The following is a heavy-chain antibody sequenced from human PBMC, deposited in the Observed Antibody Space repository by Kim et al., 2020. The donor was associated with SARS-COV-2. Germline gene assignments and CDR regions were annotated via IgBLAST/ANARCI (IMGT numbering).Heavy chain of an antibody. D-gene: IGHD3-22*01. V-gene: IGHV4-39*07. J-gene: IGHJ4*02. Sequence: PSLRSRVTISVDTSKNQFSLKLSSVTAADTAVYYWATLDYYDSSGYYWDYWGQGTLVTVSS. CDR3: ATLDYYDSSGYYWDY.